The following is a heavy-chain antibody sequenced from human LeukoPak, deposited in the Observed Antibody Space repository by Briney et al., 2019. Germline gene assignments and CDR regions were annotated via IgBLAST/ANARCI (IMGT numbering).Heavy chain of an antibody. CDR1: GFTFSSYS. V-gene: IGHV3-21*04. J-gene: IGHJ4*02. Sequence: PGGSLRLSCAASGFTFSSYSMNWVRQAPGKGLEWVSSISSSSSYIYYADSVKGRFTISRDNAKNSLYLQMNSLRAEDTAVYYCARDGGYCSGGSCYDYWGQGTLVTVSS. D-gene: IGHD2-15*01. CDR3: ARDGGYCSGGSCYDY. CDR2: ISSSSSYI.